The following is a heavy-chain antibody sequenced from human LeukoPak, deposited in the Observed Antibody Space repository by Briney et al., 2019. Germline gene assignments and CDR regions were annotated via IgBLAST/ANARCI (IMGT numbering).Heavy chain of an antibody. CDR2: IIPIFGTA. V-gene: IGHV1-69*13. CDR1: GGTFSSYA. Sequence: PGASVKVSCKASGGTFSSYAINWVRQAPGQGLEWMGGIIPIFGTANYAQKFQGRVTITADESTSTAYMELSSLRSEDTAVYYCANGGNRYLYYYYYGMDVWGQGTTVTVSS. CDR3: ANGGNRYLYYYYYGMDV. J-gene: IGHJ6*02. D-gene: IGHD4-23*01.